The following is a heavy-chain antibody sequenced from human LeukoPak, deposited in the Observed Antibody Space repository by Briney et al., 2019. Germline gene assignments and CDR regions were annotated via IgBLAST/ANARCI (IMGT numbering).Heavy chain of an antibody. Sequence: SETLSLTCGVYGGSFSGYYWSWIRQPPGKGLEWIGEINHSGSTNYNPSLKSRVTISVDTSKYQFSLKLRSVTAADTAVYYCATENGQVWFDPWGQGTLVTVSS. V-gene: IGHV4-34*01. CDR1: GGSFSGYY. CDR3: ATENGQVWFDP. CDR2: INHSGST. D-gene: IGHD1-1*01. J-gene: IGHJ5*02.